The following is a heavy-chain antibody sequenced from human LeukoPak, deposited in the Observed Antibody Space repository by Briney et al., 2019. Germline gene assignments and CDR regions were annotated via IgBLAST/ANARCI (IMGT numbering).Heavy chain of an antibody. CDR3: ARGNGIL. CDR1: GFSFSSYG. V-gene: IGHV3-7*01. CDR2: IKQDGSEK. Sequence: PGGSLRLSCAGSGFSFSSYGMHWVRQAPGKGLEWVANIKQDGSEKYYVDSVKGRFTISRDNAKNSLYLQMNSLRAEDTAIYYCARGNGILWGQGTLVTVSS. J-gene: IGHJ4*02.